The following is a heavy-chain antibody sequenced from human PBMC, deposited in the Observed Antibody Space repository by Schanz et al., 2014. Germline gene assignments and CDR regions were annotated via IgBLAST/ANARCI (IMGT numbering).Heavy chain of an antibody. CDR2: FNDGGVNK. J-gene: IGHJ4*02. Sequence: EVKLLESGGGLVEPGGSLRLPCATSGFSLDIFAVSWVRQAPGKGLEWVSSFNDGGVNKYYADSVKGRCTISSDNSKSTLYLQMSSLRAEDTAVYYCAKSQGSSFDSWGQGTLVTVSS. V-gene: IGHV3-23*01. CDR3: AKSQGSSFDS. D-gene: IGHD6-13*01. CDR1: GFSLDIFA.